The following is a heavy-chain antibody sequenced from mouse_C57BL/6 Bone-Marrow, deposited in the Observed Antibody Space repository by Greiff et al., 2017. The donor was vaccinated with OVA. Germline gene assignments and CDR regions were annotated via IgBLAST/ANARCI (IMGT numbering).Heavy chain of an antibody. V-gene: IGHV1-85*01. J-gene: IGHJ1*03. CDR2: IYPRDGST. CDR1: GYTFTSYA. Sequence: QVQLQQSGPELVKPGASVKLSCKASGYTFTSYAINWVKQRPGQGLEWIGWIYPRDGSTKYNEKFTGKATWTVDTSSNTAYRELHSLTSEDSAVYFCARTNGYFDFWGTGTTVTIAS. CDR3: ARTNGYFDF.